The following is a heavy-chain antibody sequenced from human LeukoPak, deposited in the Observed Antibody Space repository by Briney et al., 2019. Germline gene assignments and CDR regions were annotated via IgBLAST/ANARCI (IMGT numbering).Heavy chain of an antibody. D-gene: IGHD7-27*01. CDR1: GDFITAYY. J-gene: IGHJ4*02. CDR3: ASNTGTVFDY. V-gene: IGHV4-59*01. CDR2: VYYSGST. Sequence: PSVTLSLTCTVSGDFITAYYWSWIRQPPGKGLEWIGYVYYSGSTEYNPSLRSRVTISLEMSKHQFSLILTSVTAADTAVYYCASNTGTVFDYWGQGALVTVSS.